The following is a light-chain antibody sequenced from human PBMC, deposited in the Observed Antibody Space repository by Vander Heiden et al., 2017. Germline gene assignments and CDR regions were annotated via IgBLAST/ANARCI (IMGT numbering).Light chain of an antibody. J-gene: IGKJ2*01. CDR2: AAS. V-gene: IGKV1-39*01. CDR1: QSISSY. Sequence: DIQMTQSPSSLSASVGDRVTITCRASQSISSYLNWYQQKPGKAPKLLIYAASSLQSVVQSRFSGSRSGTDFTLTISSRQPEDFAPYYCQQSDSNHPMYTFGQWTKLEIK. CDR3: QQSDSNHPMYT.